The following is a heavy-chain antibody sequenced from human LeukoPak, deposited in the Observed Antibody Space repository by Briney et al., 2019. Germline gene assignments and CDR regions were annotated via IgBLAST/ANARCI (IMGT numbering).Heavy chain of an antibody. CDR2: INHGGST. J-gene: IGHJ5*02. CDR1: GGSFSGFY. D-gene: IGHD2-15*01. V-gene: IGHV4-34*01. Sequence: PETLSLTCAVYGGSFSGFYWSWIRQPPGKGLEWIGEINHGGSTNYNPSLKSRVTISVDTSKNHFSLKLSSVTAADTAVYYCARRDIYCSGDSCYPQGWLDPWGQGTLVTVSS. CDR3: ARRDIYCSGDSCYPQGWLDP.